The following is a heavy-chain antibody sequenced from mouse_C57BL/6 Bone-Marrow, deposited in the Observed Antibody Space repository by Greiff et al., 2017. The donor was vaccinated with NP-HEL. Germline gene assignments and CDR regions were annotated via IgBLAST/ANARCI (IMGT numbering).Heavy chain of an antibody. CDR3: ARRLEYSFDY. V-gene: IGHV5-12*01. Sequence: EVKLEESGGGLVQPGGSLKLSCAASGFTFSDYYMYWVRQTPEKRLEWVAYISNGGGSTYYQDTVKGRFTISRDNAKNTLYLQLSRLKYEDTAKYYCARRLEYSFDYWGQGTTLTVSS. CDR2: ISNGGGST. J-gene: IGHJ2*01. CDR1: GFTFSDYY.